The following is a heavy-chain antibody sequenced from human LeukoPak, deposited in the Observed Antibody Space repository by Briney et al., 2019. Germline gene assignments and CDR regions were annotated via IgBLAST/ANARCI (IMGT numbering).Heavy chain of an antibody. V-gene: IGHV3-7*03. CDR1: KFTFSNYW. CDR2: IKQDGCEK. Sequence: PGGSLRLSCEASKFTFSNYWMSWVRQAPGKGLEWVANIKQDGCEKYYVESVKGRFTISRDNSKNTLYLQMNSLRAEDTAVYYCARDGGYYDSSGYSRAFDIWGQGTMVTVSS. CDR3: ARDGGYYDSSGYSRAFDI. J-gene: IGHJ3*02. D-gene: IGHD3-22*01.